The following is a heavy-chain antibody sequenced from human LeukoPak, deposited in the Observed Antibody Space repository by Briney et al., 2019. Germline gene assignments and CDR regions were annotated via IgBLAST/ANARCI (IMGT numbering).Heavy chain of an antibody. D-gene: IGHD2-21*01. J-gene: IGHJ6*02. CDR3: ARDRVAPILAYYYGMDV. V-gene: IGHV3-53*01. CDR2: IYSGGST. Sequence: GGSLRLSCAASGFTVSSNYMSWVRQAPGKGLEWVSVIYSGGSTYYPDSVKGRFTISRDNSKNTLYLQMNSLTAEDTAVYYCARDRVAPILAYYYGMDVWGQGTTVTVSS. CDR1: GFTVSSNY.